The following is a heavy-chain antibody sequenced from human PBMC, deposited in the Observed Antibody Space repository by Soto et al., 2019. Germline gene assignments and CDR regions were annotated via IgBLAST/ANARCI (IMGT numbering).Heavy chain of an antibody. CDR1: GGTFSSYA. D-gene: IGHD5-18*01. J-gene: IGHJ4*02. Sequence: GASVKVSCKASGGTFSSYAISWVRQAPGQGLEWMGGIIPIFGAANYAQKFQGRVTITADESTSTAYMELSSLRSEDTAVYYCARVTARHSEVTPFDYWGPGTLVTVSS. CDR2: IIPIFGAA. V-gene: IGHV1-69*13. CDR3: ARVTARHSEVTPFDY.